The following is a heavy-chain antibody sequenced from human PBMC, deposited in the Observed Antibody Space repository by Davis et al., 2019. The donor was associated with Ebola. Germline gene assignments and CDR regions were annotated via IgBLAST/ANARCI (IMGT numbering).Heavy chain of an antibody. CDR3: ARTRMGIAVARTGYYGMDV. CDR1: GYSFTSYW. J-gene: IGHJ6*02. V-gene: IGHV5-10-1*01. CDR2: IDPSDSYT. D-gene: IGHD6-19*01. Sequence: KVSCKGSGYSFTSYWISWVRQMPGKGLEWMGRIDPSDSYTNYSPSFQGHVTISADKSISTAYLQWSSLKASDTAMYYCARTRMGIAVARTGYYGMDVWGQGTTVTVSS.